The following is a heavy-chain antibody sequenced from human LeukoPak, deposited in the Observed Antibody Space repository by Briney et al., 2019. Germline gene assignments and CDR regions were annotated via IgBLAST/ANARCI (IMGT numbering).Heavy chain of an antibody. J-gene: IGHJ6*03. CDR1: GGSFSGYY. Sequence: PSETLSLTCAVYGGSFSGYYWSWIRQPPGKGLEWIGEIYHSGSTNYNPSLKGRVTISVDKSKNQFSLKLSSVTAADTAVYYCARRTYYDFWSGYRSNMDVWGKGTTVTVSS. V-gene: IGHV4-34*01. CDR2: IYHSGST. D-gene: IGHD3-3*01. CDR3: ARRTYYDFWSGYRSNMDV.